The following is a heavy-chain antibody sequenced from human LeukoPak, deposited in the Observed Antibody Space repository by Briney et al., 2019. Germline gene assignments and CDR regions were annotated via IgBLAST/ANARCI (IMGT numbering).Heavy chain of an antibody. D-gene: IGHD4-17*01. Sequence: ASVKVSCKASTYTFTNYYIHWVRQAPVQGPEWMGLINPSSGYTTYAQKFQGRVTMTRDTPTSTVYMELNSLGSEDTAVYYCVFPGGDYVYFDYWGLGTLVTVSS. CDR1: TYTFTNYY. CDR2: INPSSGYT. J-gene: IGHJ4*02. CDR3: VFPGGDYVYFDY. V-gene: IGHV1-46*01.